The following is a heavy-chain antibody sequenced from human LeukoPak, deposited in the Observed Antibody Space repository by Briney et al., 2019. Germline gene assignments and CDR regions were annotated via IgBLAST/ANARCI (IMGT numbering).Heavy chain of an antibody. CDR2: IWHNGSP. CDR3: ARVASGWYEVDW. Sequence: SENLSLTCYVSNGSMTNYFWSWIRQPPGKGLEFLGFIWHNGSPSYNPSLKSRLTMSVDTSWTHFSMKLTAVTAADAAVYYCARVASGWYEVDWWGHGTLVTVSS. J-gene: IGHJ4*01. D-gene: IGHD6-19*01. V-gene: IGHV4-59*12. CDR1: NGSMTNYF.